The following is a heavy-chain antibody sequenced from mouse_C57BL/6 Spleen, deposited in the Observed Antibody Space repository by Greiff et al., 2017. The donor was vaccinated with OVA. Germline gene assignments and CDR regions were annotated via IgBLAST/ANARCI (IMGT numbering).Heavy chain of an antibody. J-gene: IGHJ2*01. CDR3: ANYYGSSYDYFGD. CDR1: GYTFTSYW. D-gene: IGHD1-1*01. Sequence: QVQLQQSGAELAKPGASVKLSCKASGYTFTSYWMHWVKQRPGQGLEWIGYINPSSGYIKYNQKFKDKATLTADKSSSTAYMQRSSLTYDDSAVYYCANYYGSSYDYFGDRGTGTTLSAAS. V-gene: IGHV1-7*01. CDR2: INPSSGYI.